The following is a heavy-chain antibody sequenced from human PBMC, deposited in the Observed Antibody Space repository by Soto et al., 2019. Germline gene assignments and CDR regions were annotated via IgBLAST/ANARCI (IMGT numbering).Heavy chain of an antibody. Sequence: EGQVVESGGGLVKAGGSLRLSCVASGFNFRSHRMNWVRQAPGKGLEWLSSIYSASRYIFYADSLRGRFAISRDNAKNSLYLPMHSLRAEDTAVEYCVSDAPNLRPQANFDPWGQGTMVTVSS. CDR1: GFNFRSHR. V-gene: IGHV3-21*01. CDR3: VSDAPNLRPQANFDP. CDR2: IYSASRYI. J-gene: IGHJ5*02. D-gene: IGHD1-1*01.